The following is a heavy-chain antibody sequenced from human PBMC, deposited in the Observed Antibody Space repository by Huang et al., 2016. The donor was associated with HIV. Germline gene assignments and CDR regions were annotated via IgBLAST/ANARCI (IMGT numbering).Heavy chain of an antibody. CDR3: AKENGYGDYLGGFDF. Sequence: QVQLVESGGGVVQPGRSLRLSCAASEFTFSSYGMHWVRQAPGKGLEWVAVISSDGSNIYYADSVKGRFTISRDNSKNTLYLEMDSLRAEDTAVYYCAKENGYGDYLGGFDFWGQGTLVTVSS. CDR2: ISSDGSNI. D-gene: IGHD4-17*01. J-gene: IGHJ4*02. V-gene: IGHV3-30*18. CDR1: EFTFSSYG.